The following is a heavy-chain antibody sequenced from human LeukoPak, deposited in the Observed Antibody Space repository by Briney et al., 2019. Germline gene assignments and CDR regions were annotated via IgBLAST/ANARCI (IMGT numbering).Heavy chain of an antibody. CDR2: ISSSSSTI. J-gene: IGHJ4*02. CDR1: GFTFSTYN. V-gene: IGHV3-48*01. CDR3: ARDPPSRGTRYFDY. Sequence: PGGSLRLSCAASGFTFSTYNMNWVRQAPGKGLEWLSYISSSSSTIYYADSVKGRFTVSRDNAKNSLYLQMDSLRVEDTAVYYCARDPPSRGTRYFDYWGQGILVTVSS. D-gene: IGHD3-16*01.